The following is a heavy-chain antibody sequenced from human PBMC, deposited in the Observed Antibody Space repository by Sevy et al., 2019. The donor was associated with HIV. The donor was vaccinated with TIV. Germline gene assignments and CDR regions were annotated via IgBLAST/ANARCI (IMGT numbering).Heavy chain of an antibody. CDR3: AGGRYDSSGSFDAFDI. CDR1: GFTFTNYA. D-gene: IGHD3-22*01. J-gene: IGHJ3*02. Sequence: GGSLRLSCAASGFTFTNYAMNWVRQAPGKGLEWVSTIFGARGVIYDADSLKGRFTISRDNSKNTLYLQMDSLRAEDMAVYYCAGGRYDSSGSFDAFDIWGQGTMVTVSS. CDR2: IFGARGVI. V-gene: IGHV3-23*01.